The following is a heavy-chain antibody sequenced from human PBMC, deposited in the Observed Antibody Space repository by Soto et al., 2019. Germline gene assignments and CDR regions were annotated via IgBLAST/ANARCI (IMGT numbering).Heavy chain of an antibody. CDR3: ARIYGSGSYNY. V-gene: IGHV4-34*01. J-gene: IGHJ4*02. CDR2: INHSGST. CDR1: GGSFSGYY. D-gene: IGHD3-10*01. Sequence: KTSETLSLTCAVYGGSFSGYYWSWIRQPPGKGLEWIGEINHSGSTNYNPSLKSRVTISVDTSKNQFSLKLSSVTAADTAVYYCARIYGSGSYNYWGQGTLVTVSS.